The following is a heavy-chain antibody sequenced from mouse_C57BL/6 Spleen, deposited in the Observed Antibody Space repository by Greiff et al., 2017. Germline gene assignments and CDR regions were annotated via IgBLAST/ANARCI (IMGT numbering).Heavy chain of an antibody. CDR1: GFSLTSYG. D-gene: IGHD2-2*01. V-gene: IGHV2-2*01. J-gene: IGHJ4*01. CDR2: IWSGGGT. CDR3: ARKDYGYDQGAMDY. Sequence: QVQLKQSGPGLVQPSQSLSITCTVSGFSLTSYGVHWVRQSPGKGLEWLGVIWSGGGTDYNAAFISGLSISKDNSKSQVFFKMNSLQADDTAIYYCARKDYGYDQGAMDYWGQGTSVTVSS.